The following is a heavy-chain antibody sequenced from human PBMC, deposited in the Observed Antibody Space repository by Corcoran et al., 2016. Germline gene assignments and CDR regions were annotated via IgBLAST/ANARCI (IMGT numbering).Heavy chain of an antibody. CDR2: ISYDGSNK. J-gene: IGHJ6*02. CDR1: GFTFSSYG. CDR3: GKEHIRYSGYDYNYYGMDV. Sequence: QVQLVESGGGVVQPGRSLRLSCAASGFTFSSYGMHWVRQAPGKGLEWVAVISYDGSNKYYADSVKGRFTISRDNSKNTLYLQMNSLRAEEAAGYYCGKEHIRYSGYDYNYYGMDVWGQGTTVTVSS. D-gene: IGHD5-12*01. V-gene: IGHV3-30*18.